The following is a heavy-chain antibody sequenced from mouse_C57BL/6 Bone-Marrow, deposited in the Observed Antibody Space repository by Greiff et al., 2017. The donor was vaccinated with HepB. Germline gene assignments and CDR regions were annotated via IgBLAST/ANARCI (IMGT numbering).Heavy chain of an antibody. D-gene: IGHD1-1*01. CDR1: GFTFSSYG. CDR2: ISSGGSYT. Sequence: EVKLVESGGDLVKPGGSLKLSCAASGFTFSSYGMSWVRQTPDKRLAWVATISSGGSYTYYTDSVKGRFTISRDNAKNTLYLQMSGLKSEDTAMYYCARHVSTTVVDPYWYFDVWVTGTTVTVAS. V-gene: IGHV5-6*01. J-gene: IGHJ1*03. CDR3: ARHVSTTVVDPYWYFDV.